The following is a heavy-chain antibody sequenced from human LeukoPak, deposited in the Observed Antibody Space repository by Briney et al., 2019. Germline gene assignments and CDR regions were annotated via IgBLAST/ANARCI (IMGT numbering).Heavy chain of an antibody. Sequence: PGRSLRLSCAATGFTFSSYAMHWVRQAPVKGLEWVAVISYDGSNKYYADSVKGRFTISRDNSKNTLYLQMNSLRAEDTAVYYCGREGVAQLDYWGQGTLVTVSS. V-gene: IGHV3-30-3*01. CDR3: GREGVAQLDY. J-gene: IGHJ4*02. CDR1: GFTFSSYA. CDR2: ISYDGSNK. D-gene: IGHD3-3*01.